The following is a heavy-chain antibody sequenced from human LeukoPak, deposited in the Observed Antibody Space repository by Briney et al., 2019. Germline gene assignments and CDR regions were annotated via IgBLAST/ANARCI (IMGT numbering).Heavy chain of an antibody. Sequence: SVKVSCKASGGTFSSYAISWVRQAPGQGLEWMGRIIPIFGIANYAQKFQGRVTITADKSTSTAYMELSSLRSEDTAVYYCARDKVGATVYSFDYWGQGTLVTVSS. J-gene: IGHJ4*02. CDR1: GGTFSSYA. CDR3: ARDKVGATVYSFDY. V-gene: IGHV1-69*04. D-gene: IGHD1-26*01. CDR2: IIPIFGIA.